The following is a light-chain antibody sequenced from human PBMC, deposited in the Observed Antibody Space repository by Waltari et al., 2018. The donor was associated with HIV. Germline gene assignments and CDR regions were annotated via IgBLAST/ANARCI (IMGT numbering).Light chain of an antibody. V-gene: IGKV3-20*01. CDR1: PSVTSSY. J-gene: IGKJ1*01. CDR2: GAS. Sequence: EIVLTQSPGTLSLSPGDRATLSCRARPSVTSSYLAWYQQKPGQAPRLLVYGASSRATGIPDRFSGSGSGTDFTLTISRVEPEDFALYYCQQYGSSPEGTFGQGTKVEI. CDR3: QQYGSSPEGT.